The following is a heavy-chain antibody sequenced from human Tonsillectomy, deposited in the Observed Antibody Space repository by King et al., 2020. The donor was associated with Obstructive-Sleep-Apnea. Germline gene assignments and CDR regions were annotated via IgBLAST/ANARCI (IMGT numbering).Heavy chain of an antibody. CDR2: ISVSGGST. J-gene: IGHJ2*01. D-gene: IGHD3-10*01. CDR3: AKDSSMVRGIVNWYFDL. V-gene: IGHV3-23*04. Sequence: VQLVESGGGLVQPGGSLRLSCAASEFTFSSYAMTWVRQAPGKGLEWVSGISVSGGSTNYADSVKGRFTISRDNSKNTLYLQMNSLRAEDTAVYYCAKDSSMVRGIVNWYFDLWGRGTLVTVSS. CDR1: EFTFSSYA.